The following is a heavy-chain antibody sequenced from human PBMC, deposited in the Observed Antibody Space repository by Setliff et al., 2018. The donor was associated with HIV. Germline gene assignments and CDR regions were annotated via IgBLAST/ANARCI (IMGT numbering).Heavy chain of an antibody. Sequence: ETLSLTCTVSGGSISSSNYYWGWIRQPPGKGLEWIGSIYSSGNTNYNPSFKSRVTMSVDTSKNQFSLRLSSVTAADTAVYYCERDQKGYSYGYFDSWGQGTLVTVSS. CDR1: GGSISSSNYY. CDR2: IYSSGNT. D-gene: IGHD5-18*01. J-gene: IGHJ4*02. V-gene: IGHV4-39*07. CDR3: ERDQKGYSYGYFDS.